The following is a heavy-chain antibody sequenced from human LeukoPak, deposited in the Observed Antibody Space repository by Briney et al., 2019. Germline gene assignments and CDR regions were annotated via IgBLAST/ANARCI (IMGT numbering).Heavy chain of an antibody. CDR1: GGSISSSSYY. Sequence: SETLSLTCTVSGGSISSSSYYWGWIRQPPGKGLEWIGSIYYSGSTYYNPSLKSRVTISVDTSKNQFSLKLSSVTAADTAVYYCARDLDYDFWSGYYSWFDPWGQGTLVTVSS. CDR2: IYYSGST. CDR3: ARDLDYDFWSGYYSWFDP. V-gene: IGHV4-39*02. J-gene: IGHJ5*02. D-gene: IGHD3-3*01.